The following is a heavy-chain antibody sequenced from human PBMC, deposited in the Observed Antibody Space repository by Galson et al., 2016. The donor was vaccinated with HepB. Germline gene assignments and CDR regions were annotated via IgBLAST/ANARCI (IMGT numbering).Heavy chain of an antibody. V-gene: IGHV4-59*09. Sequence: EWIGYIHYSGRSNSNSSLKSRVTMSLDTSKNQFSLKLSSVTTADTAVYYCARGYSYALDVWGQGTTVTVSS. CDR2: IHYSGRS. CDR3: ARGYSYALDV. J-gene: IGHJ6*02.